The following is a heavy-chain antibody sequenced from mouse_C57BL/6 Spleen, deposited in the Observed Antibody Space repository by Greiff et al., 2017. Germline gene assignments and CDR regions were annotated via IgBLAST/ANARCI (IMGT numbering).Heavy chain of an antibody. CDR2: IGPANGNT. CDR3: AFTTVVARYAMDY. J-gene: IGHJ4*01. CDR1: GFNIKNTY. Sequence: EVQLPQSVAELVRPGASVKLSCTASGFNIKNTYMHWVKQRPEQGLEWIGRIGPANGNTKYAPKFQGKATITADTSSNTAYLQLSSLTSEDTAIYYCAFTTVVARYAMDYWGQGTSVTVSS. V-gene: IGHV14-3*01. D-gene: IGHD1-1*01.